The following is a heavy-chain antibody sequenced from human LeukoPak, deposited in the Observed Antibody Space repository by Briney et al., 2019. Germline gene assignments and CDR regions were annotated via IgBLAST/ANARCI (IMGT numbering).Heavy chain of an antibody. D-gene: IGHD6-13*01. J-gene: IGHJ4*02. CDR1: GFTFSSYS. V-gene: IGHV3-21*01. CDR2: ISSSSSYI. Sequence: GGSLRLSCAASGFTFSSYSMNWVRQAPGKGLEWVSSISSSSSYIYYADSVKGRFTISRDNAKNSLYLQMNSLRAEDTAVYYCARGPSGYSSSWPDYWGQGTLVTVSS. CDR3: ARGPSGYSSSWPDY.